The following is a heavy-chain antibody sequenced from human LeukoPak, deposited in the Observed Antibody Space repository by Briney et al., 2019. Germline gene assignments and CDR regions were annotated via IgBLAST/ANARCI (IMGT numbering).Heavy chain of an antibody. CDR2: IWYDGSNK. D-gene: IGHD2-2*01. Sequence: PGRSLRLSCAASGFTFSSYGMHWVRQAPGKGLEWVAVIWYDGSNKYYADSVKGRFTISRDNSKNTLYLQMNSLRAEDTAVYYCARDFEVYSSTSPDYWGQGTLVTVSS. CDR1: GFTFSSYG. J-gene: IGHJ4*02. V-gene: IGHV3-33*01. CDR3: ARDFEVYSSTSPDY.